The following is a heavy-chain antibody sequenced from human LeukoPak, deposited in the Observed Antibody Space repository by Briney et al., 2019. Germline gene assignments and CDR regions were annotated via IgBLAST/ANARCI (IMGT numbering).Heavy chain of an antibody. CDR2: ISGGGGNT. Sequence: PGGSLGLSCAASGFTFSSFAMTWVRQAPGKGLEWVSLISGGGGNTYYADSVKGRFTISRDNSKNTVSLQMNSLRAEDTAVYYCAKDVRVGGGGMDVWGQGTPVTVSS. D-gene: IGHD1-26*01. CDR3: AKDVRVGGGGMDV. V-gene: IGHV3-23*01. CDR1: GFTFSSFA. J-gene: IGHJ6*02.